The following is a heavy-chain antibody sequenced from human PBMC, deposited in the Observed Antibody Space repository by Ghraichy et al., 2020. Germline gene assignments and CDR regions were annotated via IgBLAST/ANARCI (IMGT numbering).Heavy chain of an antibody. D-gene: IGHD6-19*01. CDR3: AKDLNHSGWYRESFDY. J-gene: IGHJ4*02. CDR1: GFTFSSYA. Sequence: GGSLRLSCAASGFTFSSYAMSWVRQAPGKGLEWVSAISGSGGSTYYADSVKGRFTISRDNSKNTLYLQMNSLRAEDTAVYYCAKDLNHSGWYRESFDYWGQGTLVTVSS. V-gene: IGHV3-23*01. CDR2: ISGSGGST.